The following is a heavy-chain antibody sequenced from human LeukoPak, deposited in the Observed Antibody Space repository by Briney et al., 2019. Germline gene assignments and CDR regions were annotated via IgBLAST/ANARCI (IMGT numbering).Heavy chain of an antibody. CDR2: ISGSGGST. D-gene: IGHD6-19*01. CDR3: AKGPLIEVAGTTWDH. Sequence: PGGSLRLSFVASGFIVNDHAMHWVRQTPGKGLEWVSAISGSGGSTYYADSVKGRFTISRDNSKNTLYLQMNSLRAEDTAVYYCAKGPLIEVAGTTWDHWGQGTLVTVSS. J-gene: IGHJ4*02. CDR1: GFIVNDHA. V-gene: IGHV3-23*01.